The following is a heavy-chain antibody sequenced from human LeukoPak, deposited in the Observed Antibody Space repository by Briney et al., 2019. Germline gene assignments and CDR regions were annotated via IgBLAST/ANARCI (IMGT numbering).Heavy chain of an antibody. CDR3: AKLRGYYYYFMDV. J-gene: IGHJ6*03. CDR2: INARGYIV. V-gene: IGHV3-48*04. Sequence: GGSLRLSCAASGFTFSSYCMNWVRQAPGKGLEWMSFINARGYIVHIADSVKGRFTISRDNTKNSLYLQMDTLRAEDTATYYCAKLRGYYYYFMDVWGKGTTVTISS. CDR1: GFTFSSYC.